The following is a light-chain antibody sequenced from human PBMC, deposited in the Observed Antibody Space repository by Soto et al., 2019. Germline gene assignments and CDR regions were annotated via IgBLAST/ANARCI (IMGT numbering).Light chain of an antibody. CDR1: HGISSY. CDR3: QQSYSTLLT. Sequence: DIHLTQYPSFLAASVGDGVNITCRASHGISSYLALYHQKPGKAPNLLTYAASPLQSGVPSRFSGSGSGTDFTLTISILQPEDFATYYCQQSYSTLLTFGGGTKVDIK. V-gene: IGKV1-39*01. CDR2: AAS. J-gene: IGKJ4*01.